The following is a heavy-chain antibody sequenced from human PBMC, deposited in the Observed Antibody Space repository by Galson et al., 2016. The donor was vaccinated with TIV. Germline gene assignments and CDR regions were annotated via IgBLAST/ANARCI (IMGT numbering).Heavy chain of an antibody. CDR3: ARDRNSISAVDLEDDAFDI. D-gene: IGHD6-19*01. CDR1: GYSSATHG. Sequence: SVKVSCKASGYSSATHGINWVRQAPGQGLEWMGWINSYNGDTRHAQKVQGSVTLTTDTSTGTAYMELRSLRSDDTALYYCARDRNSISAVDLEDDAFDIWGQGTMVTVSA. J-gene: IGHJ3*02. V-gene: IGHV1-18*04. CDR2: INSYNGDT.